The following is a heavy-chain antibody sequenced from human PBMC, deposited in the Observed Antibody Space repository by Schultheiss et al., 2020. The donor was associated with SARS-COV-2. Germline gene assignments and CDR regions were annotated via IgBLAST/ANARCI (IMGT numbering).Heavy chain of an antibody. J-gene: IGHJ5*02. CDR1: GGSISSGGYY. CDR2: IYYSGST. D-gene: IGHD2-2*01. Sequence: SETLSLTCTVSGGSISSGGYYWSWIRQHPGKGLEWIGYIYYSGSTYYNPSLKSRVTISVDTSKNQFSLKLSSVTAADTAVYYCARRGSTSNHNWFDPWGQGTLVTVSS. CDR3: ARRGSTSNHNWFDP. V-gene: IGHV4-31*03.